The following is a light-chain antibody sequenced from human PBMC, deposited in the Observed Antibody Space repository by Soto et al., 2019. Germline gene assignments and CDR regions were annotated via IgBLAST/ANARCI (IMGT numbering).Light chain of an antibody. J-gene: IGLJ3*02. CDR1: SSNIGKNA. CDR3: AAWDDSLNVVL. Sequence: QSVLTQPPSVSEAPRQRVTISCSGNSSNIGKNAVNWYQHLPRKAPKLLIYYDDLLPSGVSDRFSGSKSGTSASLAISGLQSDDEGDYYCAAWDDSLNVVLFGGGTKLTVL. V-gene: IGLV1-36*01. CDR2: YDD.